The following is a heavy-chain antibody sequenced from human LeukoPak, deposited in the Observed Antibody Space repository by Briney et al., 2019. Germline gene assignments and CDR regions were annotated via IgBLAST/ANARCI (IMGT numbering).Heavy chain of an antibody. Sequence: GGSLRLSCAASGFTFSNAWMSWVRQAPGKGLEWVGRIKSKTDGGTTDYAAPVKGRFTISRGDSKNTLYLQMNSLKTEDTAVYYCTTDPTEYSSGWYWFDPWGQGTLVTVSS. D-gene: IGHD6-19*01. CDR2: IKSKTDGGTT. V-gene: IGHV3-15*01. CDR3: TTDPTEYSSGWYWFDP. CDR1: GFTFSNAW. J-gene: IGHJ5*02.